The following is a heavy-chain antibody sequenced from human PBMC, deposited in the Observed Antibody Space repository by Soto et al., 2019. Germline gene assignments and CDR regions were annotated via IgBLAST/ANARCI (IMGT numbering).Heavy chain of an antibody. CDR3: AKDSRIPDATWFDP. Sequence: AGGSLRLSCAASGFNFNNYAMSWVRQAPGMGLEWVSFIGYTGEDTRYADTVKGRFTISRDNSKNTVYLQMNNLRADDTAVYYCAKDSRIPDATWFDPWGQGTLVTVSS. D-gene: IGHD2-2*01. V-gene: IGHV3-23*01. J-gene: IGHJ5*02. CDR2: IGYTGEDT. CDR1: GFNFNNYA.